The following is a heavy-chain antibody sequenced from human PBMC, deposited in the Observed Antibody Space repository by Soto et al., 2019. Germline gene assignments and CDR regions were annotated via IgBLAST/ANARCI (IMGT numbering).Heavy chain of an antibody. V-gene: IGHV1-3*05. Sequence: QVQLVQSGAEEKKPGASVKVSCKASGYTFTNYAMHWVRQAPGQRLEWMGWINAGNGNTKYSQKFQGRVIITRDTSASTAYMELSSLRSEDTAVYYCARGGSLYWYFDLWGRGTLVTVSS. D-gene: IGHD1-26*01. J-gene: IGHJ2*01. CDR3: ARGGSLYWYFDL. CDR2: INAGNGNT. CDR1: GYTFTNYA.